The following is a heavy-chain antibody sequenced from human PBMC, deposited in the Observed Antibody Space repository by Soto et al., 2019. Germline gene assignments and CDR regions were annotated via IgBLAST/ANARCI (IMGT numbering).Heavy chain of an antibody. V-gene: IGHV1-3*01. CDR3: ARDWAAPGYYDSSGYPSSYFDY. CDR2: INAGHGNA. J-gene: IGHJ4*02. CDR1: GYTFTSYA. Sequence: ASVKVSCKASGYTFTSYAMHWVRQAPGQRLEWMGWINAGHGNAKYSQKFQGRVTITTDTSASTAYMELSSLRSEDTAVYYCARDWAAPGYYDSSGYPSSYFDYWGQGTLVTVPS. D-gene: IGHD3-22*01.